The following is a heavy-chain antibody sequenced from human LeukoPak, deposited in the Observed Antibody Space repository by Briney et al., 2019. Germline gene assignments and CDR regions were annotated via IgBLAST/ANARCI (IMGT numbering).Heavy chain of an antibody. CDR3: AKRSGRLVTHWDFDF. J-gene: IGHJ2*01. CDR2: ITNGGGGRT. V-gene: IGHV3-23*01. CDR1: GFTFSGYA. Sequence: QAGGSLRLSCAASGFTFSGYAMSWVRQAPGKGLECVSTITNGGGGRTYYADSVKGRFSISRDNSRNTLYLQMNGLRAEDTAIYFCAKRSGRLVTHWDFDFWGRGTLVTVSS. D-gene: IGHD2-21*01.